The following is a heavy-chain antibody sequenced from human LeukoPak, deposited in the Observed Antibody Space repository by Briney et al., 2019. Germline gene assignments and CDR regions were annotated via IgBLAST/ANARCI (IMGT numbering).Heavy chain of an antibody. Sequence: WGSLRLSCAASGFTFSSYWMNWARQAPGKGLEWVASINHNGNVNYYVDSVKGRFTISRDNAKNSLYLQMSNLRAEDTAVYFCARGGGLDVWGQGATVTVSS. CDR2: INHNGNVN. D-gene: IGHD3-16*01. V-gene: IGHV3-7*03. CDR3: ARGGGLDV. CDR1: GFTFSSYW. J-gene: IGHJ6*02.